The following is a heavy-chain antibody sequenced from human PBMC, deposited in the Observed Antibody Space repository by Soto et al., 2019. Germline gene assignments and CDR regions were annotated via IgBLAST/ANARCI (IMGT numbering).Heavy chain of an antibody. CDR1: GFTFSSYG. CDR3: AKDFEQQLSDYYYYKDV. J-gene: IGHJ6*03. V-gene: IGHV3-30*18. D-gene: IGHD6-13*01. Sequence: QVQLVESGGGVVQPGRSLRLSCAASGFTFSSYGMHWVRQAPGKGLEWVAVISYDGSNKYYADSVKGRFTISRDNSKNTLYLQMNSLRAEDTAVYYCAKDFEQQLSDYYYYKDVWGKGTTVTVSS. CDR2: ISYDGSNK.